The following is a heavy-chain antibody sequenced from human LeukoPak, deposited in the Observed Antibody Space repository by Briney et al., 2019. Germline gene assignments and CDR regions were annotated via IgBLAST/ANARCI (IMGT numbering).Heavy chain of an antibody. CDR1: GFTFSSYA. V-gene: IGHV3-64D*09. Sequence: GGSLRLSCSASGFTFSSYAMHWVREAPGKGLQYVSAITTNGGSTYYADSVKGRFTISRDNSKNTLYLQMSSLRPEDTAVYYCVLSPATNFWSTYYTDSWGQGTLVTVSS. CDR3: VLSPATNFWSTYYTDS. J-gene: IGHJ4*02. CDR2: ITTNGGST. D-gene: IGHD3-3*01.